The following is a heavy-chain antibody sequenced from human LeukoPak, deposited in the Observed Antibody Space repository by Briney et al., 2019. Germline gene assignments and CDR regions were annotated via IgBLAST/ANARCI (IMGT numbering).Heavy chain of an antibody. CDR2: ISYDGNTI. D-gene: IGHD4-11*01. CDR3: ARSGGLQKFDY. Sequence: SGGSLRLSCAASEFTSSNYALHWVRQAPGKGLQWVAVISYDGNTIHYADSVKGRFIISRDTSKNTLYLQMNSLRAEDTAVYYCARSGGLQKFDYWGQGTLVTVSS. CDR1: EFTSSNYA. J-gene: IGHJ4*02. V-gene: IGHV3-30-3*01.